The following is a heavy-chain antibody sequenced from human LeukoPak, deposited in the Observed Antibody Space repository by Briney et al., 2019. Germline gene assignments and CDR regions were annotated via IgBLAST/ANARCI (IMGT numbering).Heavy chain of an antibody. D-gene: IGHD6-19*01. Sequence: ASVKVSCKVSGYTLTELSMHRVRQAPGKGLEWMGGFDPEDGETIYAQKFQGRVTMTEDTSTDTAYMELSSLRSEDTAVYYCAIGPKGSSGYNWFDPWGQGTLVTVSS. J-gene: IGHJ5*02. CDR2: FDPEDGET. CDR3: AIGPKGSSGYNWFDP. V-gene: IGHV1-24*01. CDR1: GYTLTELS.